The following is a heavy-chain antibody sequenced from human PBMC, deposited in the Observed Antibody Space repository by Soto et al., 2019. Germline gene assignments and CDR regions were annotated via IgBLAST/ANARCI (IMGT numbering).Heavy chain of an antibody. CDR3: ARRLCSGGSCPGIGFDY. CDR2: IGSAVGT. Sequence: EVQLVESGGGLVQPGGSLRLSCAASGFTFSSYDMHWVRQATGKGLEWVSAIGSAVGTYYAGSVKGRFTISRDNAKNSSFLQMNSLRAGDRAVYYCARRLCSGGSCPGIGFDYWGRGTLVTVSS. J-gene: IGHJ4*02. CDR1: GFTFSSYD. V-gene: IGHV3-13*01. D-gene: IGHD2-15*01.